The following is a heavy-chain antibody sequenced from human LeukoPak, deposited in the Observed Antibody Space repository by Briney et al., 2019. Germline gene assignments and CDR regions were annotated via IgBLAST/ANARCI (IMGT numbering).Heavy chain of an antibody. J-gene: IGHJ5*01. V-gene: IGHV3-13*04. CDR2: IGTGGNT. Sequence: GGSLRLSCAASGFTFSRYDMHWVRQATGKGLEWISSIGTGGNTYYIGSVKGRFTISRENAKSSLYLQMNSLRAGDTAVYYCLRGGEIGFDSWGQGTLVTVSS. CDR1: GFTFSRYD. CDR3: LRGGEIGFDS. D-gene: IGHD3-16*01.